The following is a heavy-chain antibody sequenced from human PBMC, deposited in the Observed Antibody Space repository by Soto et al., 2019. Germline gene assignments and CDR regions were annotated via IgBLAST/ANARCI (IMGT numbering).Heavy chain of an antibody. CDR3: ARGETPTQCMHD. CDR2: IYHSGST. CDR1: GGSISSGGYS. J-gene: IGHJ6*02. D-gene: IGHD1-26*01. V-gene: IGHV4-30-2*01. Sequence: RSLTCAVSGGSISSGGYSWSWIRQPPGKGLEWIGYIYHSGSTYYNPSLKSRVTISVDRSKNQFSLKLSSVTAADTAVYYCARGETPTQCMHDWLQVTTVTVS.